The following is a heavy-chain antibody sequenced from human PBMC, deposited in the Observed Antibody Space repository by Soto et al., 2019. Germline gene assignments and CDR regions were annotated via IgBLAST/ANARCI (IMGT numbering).Heavy chain of an antibody. CDR3: ASQGSSSWNWFDP. V-gene: IGHV1-69*13. Sequence: SVKVSCKASGGTFSSYAISWVRQAPGQGLEWMGGIIPIFGTANYAQKFQGRVTITADESTSTAYMELSSLRSEDTAVYYCASQGSSSWNWFDPWGQGTLVTVSS. J-gene: IGHJ5*02. CDR1: GGTFSSYA. D-gene: IGHD6-13*01. CDR2: IIPIFGTA.